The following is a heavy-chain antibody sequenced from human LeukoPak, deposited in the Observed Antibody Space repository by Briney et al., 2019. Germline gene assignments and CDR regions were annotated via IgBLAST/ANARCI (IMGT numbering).Heavy chain of an antibody. J-gene: IGHJ4*02. V-gene: IGHV3-21*01. CDR1: GFTFSSFS. CDR2: ISSSSSYI. CDR3: ARDGGIQGDY. D-gene: IGHD5-18*01. Sequence: GGSLRLSCAASGFTFSSFSMNWVRQAPGKGLEWVSSISSSSSYIYYADSVKGRFAISRDNAKNSLYLQMNSPRAEDTAVYYCARDGGIQGDYWGQGTLVTVSS.